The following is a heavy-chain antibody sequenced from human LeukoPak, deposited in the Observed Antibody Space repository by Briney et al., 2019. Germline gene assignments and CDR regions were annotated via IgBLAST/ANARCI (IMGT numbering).Heavy chain of an antibody. CDR3: AKEHSSPSSDAFDA. J-gene: IGHJ3*01. D-gene: IGHD6-6*01. CDR2: ISGVGAST. Sequence: GGSLRLSCAASGFTFSSYAMSWVRQAPGKGLEWVSAISGVGASTYYGGSVKGRFTFSRDNSKNTLYLQMNSLRAEDTAVYYCAKEHSSPSSDAFDAWGQGTMVTVSS. V-gene: IGHV3-23*01. CDR1: GFTFSSYA.